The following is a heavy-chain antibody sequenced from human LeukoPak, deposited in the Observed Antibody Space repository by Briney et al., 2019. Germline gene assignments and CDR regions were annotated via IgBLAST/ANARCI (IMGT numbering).Heavy chain of an antibody. CDR1: GFTFSDYY. CDR3: ARGKPRFDY. CDR2: ISSSGIST. J-gene: IGHJ4*02. Sequence: GGSLRLSCAASGFTFSDYYMSWIRQAPGKGLEWVSYISSSGISTYYAGSVKGLFTISRHNSRNSLYLQMNSLAPEDTALCYCARGKPRFDYWGEGTLVSVSS. V-gene: IGHV3-11*01.